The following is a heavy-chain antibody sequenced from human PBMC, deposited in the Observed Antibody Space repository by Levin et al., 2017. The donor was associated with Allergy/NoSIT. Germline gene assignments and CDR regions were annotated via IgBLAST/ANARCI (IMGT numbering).Heavy chain of an antibody. CDR3: ARDADSGWSDPLIDY. CDR1: GYTFTSYY. D-gene: IGHD6-19*01. V-gene: IGHV1-46*03. Sequence: ASVKVSCKASGYTFTSYYMHWVRQAPGQGLEWMGIINPSGGSTSYAQKFQGRVTMTRDTSTSTVYMELSSLRSEDTAVYYCARDADSGWSDPLIDYWGQGTLVTVSS. J-gene: IGHJ4*02. CDR2: INPSGGST.